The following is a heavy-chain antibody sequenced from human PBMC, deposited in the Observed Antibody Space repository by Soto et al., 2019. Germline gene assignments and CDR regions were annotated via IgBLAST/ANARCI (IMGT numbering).Heavy chain of an antibody. J-gene: IGHJ1*01. D-gene: IGHD2-15*01. CDR3: ARVSGPGYCSGGSCFHFQH. CDR2: INPNSGGT. CDR1: GYTFTGYY. V-gene: IGHV1-2*04. Sequence: QVQLVQSGAEVKKPGASVKVSCKASGYTFTGYYMHWVRQAPGQGLEWMGWINPNSGGTNYAQKFQGWVTMDRDTSISTAYMELRRLRSDDTAVYYCARVSGPGYCSGGSCFHFQHWGQGTLVTVSS.